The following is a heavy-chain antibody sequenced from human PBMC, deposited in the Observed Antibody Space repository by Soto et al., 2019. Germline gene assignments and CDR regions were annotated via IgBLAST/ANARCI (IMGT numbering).Heavy chain of an antibody. D-gene: IGHD3-3*01. CDR1: VFSFSSSA. Sequence: GGSLRLSCESSVFSFSSSAMNCVRQSPGKWLEWISVISGSGGATYFADSVKGRFTISRDNSKNTLYLQMNSLRAEDTAVYYCAKATLRVVQPLVFQHWGQGILDTVSS. V-gene: IGHV3-23*01. J-gene: IGHJ1*01. CDR2: ISGSGGAT. CDR3: AKATLRVVQPLVFQH.